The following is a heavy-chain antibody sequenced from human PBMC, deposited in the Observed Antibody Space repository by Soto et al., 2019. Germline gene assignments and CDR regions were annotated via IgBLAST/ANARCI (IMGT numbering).Heavy chain of an antibody. V-gene: IGHV3-23*01. CDR1: GFTFGSYA. J-gene: IGHJ4*02. CDR3: AKQDDQYGSGSSSYYFHH. D-gene: IGHD3-10*01. Sequence: ESGGGLVQPGGSLRLSCVASGFTFGSYAMSWVRQAPGKGLEWVSGISGSGESTYYAGSVKGRFTVSRDNSKNTLFLQMNSLRVEDTAVYHCAKQDDQYGSGSSSYYFHHWGQGTLVTVSS. CDR2: ISGSGEST.